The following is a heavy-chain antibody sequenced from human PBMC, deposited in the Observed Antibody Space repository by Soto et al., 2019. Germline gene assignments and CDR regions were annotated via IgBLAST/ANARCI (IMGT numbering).Heavy chain of an antibody. CDR3: ARERRVRGGWFDP. J-gene: IGHJ5*02. CDR1: GFTFSSYS. D-gene: IGHD3-10*01. CDR2: ISSSSSTI. Sequence: EVQLVESGGGLVQPGGSLRLSCAASGFTFSSYSMNWVRQAPGKGLEWVSYISSSSSTIYYADSVKGRFTISRDNAKNSLYLQMNIRRAEDTAVYYCARERRVRGGWFDPWGQGTLVTVSA. V-gene: IGHV3-48*01.